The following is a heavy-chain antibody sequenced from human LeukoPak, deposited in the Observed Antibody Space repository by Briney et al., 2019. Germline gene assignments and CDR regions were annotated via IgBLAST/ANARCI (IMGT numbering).Heavy chain of an antibody. CDR1: GGSISSSSYY. V-gene: IGHV4-61*05. Sequence: SETLSLTCTVSGGSISSSSYYWGWIRQPPGKGLEWIGYIYYSGSTNYNPSLKSRVTISVDTSKNQFSLKLSSVTAADTAVYYCAREYGDRDLPEEYYFDYWGQGTLVTVSS. CDR3: AREYGDRDLPEEYYFDY. D-gene: IGHD2-21*02. CDR2: IYYSGST. J-gene: IGHJ4*02.